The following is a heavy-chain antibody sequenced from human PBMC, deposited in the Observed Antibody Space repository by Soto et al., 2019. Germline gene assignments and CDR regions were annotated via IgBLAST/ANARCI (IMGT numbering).Heavy chain of an antibody. CDR3: ARTPHMITFGGVIVSSAFDI. J-gene: IGHJ3*02. D-gene: IGHD3-16*02. V-gene: IGHV4-59*08. CDR2: IYYSGST. CDR1: GGSISSYY. Sequence: QVQLQESGPGLVKPSETLSLTCTVSGGSISSYYWSWIRQPPGKGLEWIGYIYYSGSTNYNPSLMIRVTISVDTSKNQFSLKLSAVTAADTAVYYCARTPHMITFGGVIVSSAFDIWGQGTMVTVSS.